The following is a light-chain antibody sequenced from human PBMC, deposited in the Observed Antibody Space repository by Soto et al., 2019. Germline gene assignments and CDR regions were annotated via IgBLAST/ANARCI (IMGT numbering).Light chain of an antibody. CDR1: SSDVGGYNY. CDR2: DVS. V-gene: IGLV2-14*03. CDR3: SSYTTSNTRQIV. Sequence: QSALTQPASVSGSPGQSITISCTGTSSDVGGYNYVSWYQHHPGKAPKLMIHDVSNRPSGVSNRFSGSKSGNTASLTISGLQPEDEADYYCSSYTTSNTRQIVFGTGTKVPVL. J-gene: IGLJ1*01.